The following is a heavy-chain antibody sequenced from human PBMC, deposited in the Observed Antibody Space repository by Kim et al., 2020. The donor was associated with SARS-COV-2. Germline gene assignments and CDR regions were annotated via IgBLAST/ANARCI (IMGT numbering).Heavy chain of an antibody. V-gene: IGHV4-39*01. D-gene: IGHD6-13*01. J-gene: IGHJ4*02. CDR3: ARTIAAAGTRVD. Sequence: YYTPSLKSRVTISVDTSKNQFSLKLSSVTAADTAVYYCARTIAAAGTRVDWGQGTLVTVSS.